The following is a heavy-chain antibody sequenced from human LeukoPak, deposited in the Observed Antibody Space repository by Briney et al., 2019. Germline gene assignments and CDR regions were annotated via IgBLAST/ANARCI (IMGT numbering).Heavy chain of an antibody. D-gene: IGHD5-24*01. J-gene: IGHJ4*02. CDR2: INQDGCEK. CDR3: ARERDGRFFDY. CDR1: GLTFRSYW. Sequence: GGSLRLSCAVSGLTFRSYWMSWVRQAPGKGLEWVANINQDGCEKYFVDSVKGRFTISRDNAKNSLHLQMNTLRGEDTAVYYCARERDGRFFDYWGQGTLVTVSS. V-gene: IGHV3-7*01.